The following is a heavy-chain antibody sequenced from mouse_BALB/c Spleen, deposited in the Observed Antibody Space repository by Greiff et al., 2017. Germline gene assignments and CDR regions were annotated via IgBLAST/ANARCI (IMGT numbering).Heavy chain of an antibody. Sequence: QVQLKESGPGLVAPSQSLSITCTVSGFSLTSYDISWIRQPPGKGLEWLGVIWTGGGTNYNSAFMSRLSISKDNSKSQVFLKMNSLQTDDTAIYYCVRVDSSGPFAYWGQGTLVTVS. CDR1: GFSLTSYD. CDR3: VRVDSSGPFAY. D-gene: IGHD3-2*01. CDR2: IWTGGGT. V-gene: IGHV2-9-2*01. J-gene: IGHJ3*01.